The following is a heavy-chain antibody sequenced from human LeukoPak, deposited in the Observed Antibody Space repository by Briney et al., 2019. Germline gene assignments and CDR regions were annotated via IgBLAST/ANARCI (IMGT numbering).Heavy chain of an antibody. Sequence: ASVKVSCKASGYTFTSYGISWVRQAPGQGLEWMGWISAYNGTTNYAQKLQGRVTMTTDTSTSTAYMELRSLRSDDTAVYYCARDGEYYDFWSGYGYYYYYYMDVWGKGTTVTVSS. J-gene: IGHJ6*03. CDR1: GYTFTSYG. V-gene: IGHV1-18*01. CDR2: ISAYNGTT. CDR3: ARDGEYYDFWSGYGYYYYYYMDV. D-gene: IGHD3-3*01.